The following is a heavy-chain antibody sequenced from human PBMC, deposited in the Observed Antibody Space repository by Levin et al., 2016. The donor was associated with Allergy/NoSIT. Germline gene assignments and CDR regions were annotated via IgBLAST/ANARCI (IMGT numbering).Heavy chain of an antibody. J-gene: IGHJ4*02. CDR2: ISSSSSTI. CDR3: AREDGRLLGARY. CDR1: GFTFSDYS. D-gene: IGHD3-16*01. V-gene: IGHV3-48*02. Sequence: GESLKISCVVSGFTFSDYSMNWVRQAPGKGLELVSYISSSSSTIYYADSVKGRLTVSRDNAKSSLYLQINSLRDEDTAVYFCAREDGRLLGARYWGQGTLVTVSS.